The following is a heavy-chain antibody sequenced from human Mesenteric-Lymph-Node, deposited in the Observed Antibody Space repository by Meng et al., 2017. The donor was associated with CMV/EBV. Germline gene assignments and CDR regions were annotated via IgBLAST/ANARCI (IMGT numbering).Heavy chain of an antibody. V-gene: IGHV1-69*02. CDR1: GGTFSSYP. J-gene: IGHJ5*02. Sequence: SVKVSCKASGGTFSSYPISWVRQAPGQGLEWMGRIIPILGIANYAQKFQGRVTITADKSTSTAYMELSSLRSEDTAVYYCARGYDFWSGYYTWGWFDPWGQGTLVTVSS. CDR3: ARGYDFWSGYYTWGWFDP. CDR2: IIPILGIA. D-gene: IGHD3-3*01.